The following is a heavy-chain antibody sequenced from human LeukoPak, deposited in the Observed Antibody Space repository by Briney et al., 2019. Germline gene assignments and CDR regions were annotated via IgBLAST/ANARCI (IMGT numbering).Heavy chain of an antibody. CDR2: IKQDGSEK. CDR3: SRAYSSGWYEGTFDY. J-gene: IGHJ4*02. CDR1: GFTFSSHW. D-gene: IGHD6-19*01. Sequence: GGSLRLSCAASGFTFSSHWMSWVRQAPGKGLEWVANIKQDGSEKYYVDSVKGRFTISRDNAKNSLYLQMNSLRAEDTAVYYCSRAYSSGWYEGTFDYWGQGTLVTVSS. V-gene: IGHV3-7*04.